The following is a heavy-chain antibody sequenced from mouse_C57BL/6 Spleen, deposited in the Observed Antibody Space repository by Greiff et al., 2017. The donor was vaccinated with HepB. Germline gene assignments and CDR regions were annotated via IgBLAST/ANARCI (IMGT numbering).Heavy chain of an antibody. CDR1: GYTFTSYW. V-gene: IGHV1-55*01. J-gene: IGHJ3*01. CDR2: IYPGSGST. Sequence: QVQLKEPGAELVKPGASVKMSCKASGYTFTSYWITWVKQRPGQGLEWIGDIYPGSGSTNYNEKFKSKATLTVDTSSSTAYMQLSSLTSEDSAVYYCARGDYGNYGAYWGQGTLVTVSA. CDR3: ARGDYGNYGAY. D-gene: IGHD2-1*01.